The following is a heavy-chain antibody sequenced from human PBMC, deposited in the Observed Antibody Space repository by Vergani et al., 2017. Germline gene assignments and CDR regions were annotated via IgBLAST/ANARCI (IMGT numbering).Heavy chain of an antibody. CDR2: TRYDGIVE. CDR1: GFTFTNYG. D-gene: IGHD2-21*01. V-gene: IGHV3-30*02. CDR3: AKARDPNCKGGNCYSYYYGLDL. J-gene: IGHJ6*02. Sequence: QVQLVESGGGVVQPGGSLRLSCAASGFTFTNYGMHWVRQAPGKGLEWVAFTRYDGIVEYYGDSVRGRFTISRDNSKNTLYLQMNRLRPEDTAIYYCAKARDPNCKGGNCYSYYYGLDLRGQGTTVTVSS.